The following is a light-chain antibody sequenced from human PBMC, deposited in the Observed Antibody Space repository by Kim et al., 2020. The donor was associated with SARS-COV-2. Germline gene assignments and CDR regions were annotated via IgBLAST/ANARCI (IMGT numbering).Light chain of an antibody. J-gene: IGLJ3*02. CDR2: EDR. CDR1: SGSIATNF. CDR3: QSYDSSGNQV. V-gene: IGLV6-57*03. Sequence: KTVTISCTRSSGSIATNFVQWYQQRPGRAPTTVIYEDRQRPSGVPDRFSGSIDSSSNSASLTISGLKTEDEADYYCQSYDSSGNQVFGGGTKLTVL.